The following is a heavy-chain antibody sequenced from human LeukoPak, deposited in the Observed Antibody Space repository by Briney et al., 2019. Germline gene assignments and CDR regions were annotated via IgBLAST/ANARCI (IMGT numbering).Heavy chain of an antibody. CDR1: GGTFSSYA. CDR2: IIPILGIA. V-gene: IGHV1-69*04. Sequence: GASVKVSCKASGGTFSSYAVSWVRQAPGQGLEWMGRIIPILGIANYAQKFQGRVTITADKSTSTAYMELSSLRSEDTAVYYCARDRVPYCSGGSCHLVYGMDVWGQGTTVTVSS. CDR3: ARDRVPYCSGGSCHLVYGMDV. J-gene: IGHJ6*02. D-gene: IGHD2-15*01.